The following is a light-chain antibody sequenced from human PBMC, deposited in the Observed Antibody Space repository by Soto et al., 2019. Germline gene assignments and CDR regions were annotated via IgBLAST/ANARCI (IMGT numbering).Light chain of an antibody. J-gene: IGKJ1*01. CDR3: QQYRNWPRT. CDR1: QSVDFS. CDR2: GAT. V-gene: IGKV3-15*01. Sequence: MTQSPSSLSVSPGERVTLSCRASQSVDFSLAWYQQKPGQAPRLLIYGATTRATDMPGRFSGGGSATEFTLTISSLQSEDYAVDYCQQYRNWPRTFGQGTKVDSK.